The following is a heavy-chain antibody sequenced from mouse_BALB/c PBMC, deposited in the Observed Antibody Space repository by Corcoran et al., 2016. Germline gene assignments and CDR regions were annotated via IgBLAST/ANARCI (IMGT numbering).Heavy chain of an antibody. J-gene: IGHJ2*01. CDR3: ARSLEYYFDY. V-gene: IGHV1-66*01. CDR1: GYSFTSYY. D-gene: IGHD4-1*01. Sequence: QVQLQQSGPELVKPGASVKISCKASGYSFTSYYIHWVKQRPGQGLEWIGWIFPGSGNTKYNEKFKGKATLTADTSSSTAYMQCSSLTSEDSEVYFWARSLEYYFDYWGQGTTLTVSS. CDR2: IFPGSGNT.